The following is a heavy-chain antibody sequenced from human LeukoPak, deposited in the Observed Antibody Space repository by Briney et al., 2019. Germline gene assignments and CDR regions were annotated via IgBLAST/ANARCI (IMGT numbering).Heavy chain of an antibody. Sequence: GGSLRRSCAASGFTCSNADMHWVPQAPGQGLEWGAFTGADESKKYYADSGKGRFTISRDNPKNTLFPEMNSVRAEDTAVYYCETHSSFGVWGKGTTVTISS. CDR3: ETHSSFGV. J-gene: IGHJ6*04. D-gene: IGHD3-10*01. V-gene: IGHV3-30*02. CDR2: TGADESKK. CDR1: GFTCSNAD.